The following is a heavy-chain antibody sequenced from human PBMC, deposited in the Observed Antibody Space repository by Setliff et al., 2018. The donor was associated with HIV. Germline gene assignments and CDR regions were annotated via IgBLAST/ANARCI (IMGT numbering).Heavy chain of an antibody. Sequence: SETLSLTCAVYGGSFSDYSWSWIRQPPGKGLEWIGEISYSGSTNYNPSLKSRVTISIDTPKNQLSLNLKSVTAADTAVYYCATSLNGDSEPWYFDFWGRGSLVTVSS. J-gene: IGHJ2*01. CDR1: GGSFSDYS. CDR3: ATSLNGDSEPWYFDF. CDR2: ISYSGST. D-gene: IGHD4-17*01. V-gene: IGHV4-34*01.